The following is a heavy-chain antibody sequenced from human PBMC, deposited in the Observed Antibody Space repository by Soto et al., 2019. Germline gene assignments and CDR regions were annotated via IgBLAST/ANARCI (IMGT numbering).Heavy chain of an antibody. J-gene: IGHJ4*02. CDR2: LSPYNAYT. CDR1: VYTFSTYG. D-gene: IGHD6-13*01. Sequence: GXPVTVSSHASVYTFSTYGISWVRRAPGQGLEWMGWLSPYNAYTNYAQKFQGRVTMTKATSTSTAYMELKGLTSDDTAVYYCARVAGSSLQGYSFDSWGQGTLVTVSS. CDR3: ARVAGSSLQGYSFDS. V-gene: IGHV1-18*01.